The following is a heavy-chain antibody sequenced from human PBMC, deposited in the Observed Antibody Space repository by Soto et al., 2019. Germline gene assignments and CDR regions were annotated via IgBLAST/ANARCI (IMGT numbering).Heavy chain of an antibody. D-gene: IGHD6-13*01. CDR1: GGSISSGGYY. J-gene: IGHJ6*02. V-gene: IGHV4-31*03. CDR2: IYYSGST. CDR3: ARVPDQQLYYYYGMDV. Sequence: QVQLQESGPGLVKPSQTLSLTCTVSGGSISSGGYYWSWIRQHPGKGLEWIGYIYYSGSTYYNPSIKSRVTISVDTSKNQCSLKLSSVTAADTAVYYCARVPDQQLYYYYGMDVWGQGTTVTVSS.